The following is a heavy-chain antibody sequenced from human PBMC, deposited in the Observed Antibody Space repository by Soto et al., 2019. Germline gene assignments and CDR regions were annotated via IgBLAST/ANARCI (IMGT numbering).Heavy chain of an antibody. V-gene: IGHV3-21*01. J-gene: IGHJ6*02. Sequence: GGSLRLSCAASGFTFSSYSMNWVRQAPGKGLEWVSSISSSSSYIYYADSVKGRFTISRDNAKNSLYLQMNSLRAEDTAVYYCARDTSGPLGDYYYYGMDVWGQGTTVTVSS. CDR1: GFTFSSYS. CDR2: ISSSSSYI. CDR3: ARDTSGPLGDYYYYGMDV.